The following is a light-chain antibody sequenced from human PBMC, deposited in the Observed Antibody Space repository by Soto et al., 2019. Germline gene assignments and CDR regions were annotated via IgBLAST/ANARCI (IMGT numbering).Light chain of an antibody. J-gene: IGKJ2*01. V-gene: IGKV3-20*01. CDR1: QSVTSSY. CDR2: GAS. CDR3: QQYGSSSYT. Sequence: EIVLTQSPGTLSLSPGERATLSCRASQSVTSSYLAWYQQKPGQAPRLLIYGASSRATGIPDRFSGMGSGTDFTLTISRLEPEDFAVYYCQQYGSSSYTFGQGTRLEIK.